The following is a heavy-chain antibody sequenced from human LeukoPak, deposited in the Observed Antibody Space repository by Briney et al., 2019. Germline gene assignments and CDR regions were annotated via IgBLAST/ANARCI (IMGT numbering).Heavy chain of an antibody. V-gene: IGHV4-4*02. CDR1: GGSISSSNW. CDR3: ARQTTVTFRGAFDI. J-gene: IGHJ3*02. D-gene: IGHD4-17*01. Sequence: SGTLSLTCAVSGGSISSSNWWSWVRQPPGKGLEWIGSIYYSGSTYYNPSLKSRVTISVDTSKNQFSLKLSSVTAADTAVYYCARQTTVTFRGAFDIWGQGTMVTVSS. CDR2: IYYSGST.